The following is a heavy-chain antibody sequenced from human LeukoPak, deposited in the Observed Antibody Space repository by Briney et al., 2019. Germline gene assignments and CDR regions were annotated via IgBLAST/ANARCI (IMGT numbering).Heavy chain of an antibody. CDR1: GFTFSDYY. CDR2: ISSSGSTI. D-gene: IGHD2-2*02. V-gene: IGHV3-11*01. Sequence: GGSLRLSCAASGFTFSDYYMSWIRQAPGKGLEWVSYISSSGSTIYYADSVKGRFTISRDNAKNSLYLQMNSLRAEDTALYYCARSCSSTSCYTPHGMDVWGQGTTVTVSS. CDR3: ARSCSSTSCYTPHGMDV. J-gene: IGHJ6*02.